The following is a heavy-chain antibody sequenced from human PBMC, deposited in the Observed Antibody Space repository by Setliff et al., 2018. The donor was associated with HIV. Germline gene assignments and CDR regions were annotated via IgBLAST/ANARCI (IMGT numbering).Heavy chain of an antibody. CDR3: ARSRAAGFDY. Sequence: GGSLRLSCAASGFTFSSYSMNWVRQAPGKGLQWVSYISSSSSTIHYADSVKGRFTISRDNAKNSLYLQMNSLRAEDTAVYYCARSRAAGFDYWGQGTLVTVSS. J-gene: IGHJ4*02. CDR1: GFTFSSYS. CDR2: ISSSSSTI. V-gene: IGHV3-48*01. D-gene: IGHD6-13*01.